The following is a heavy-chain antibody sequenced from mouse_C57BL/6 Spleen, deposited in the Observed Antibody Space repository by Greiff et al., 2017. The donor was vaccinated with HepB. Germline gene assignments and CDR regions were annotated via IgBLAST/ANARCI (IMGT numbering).Heavy chain of an antibody. CDR3: ARKDYGSRYFDY. V-gene: IGHV1-4*01. J-gene: IGHJ2*01. CDR1: GYTFTSYT. Sequence: QVHVKQSGAELARPGASVKMSCKASGYTFTSYTMHWVKQRPGQGLEWIGYINPSSGYTKYNQKFKDKATLTADKSSSTAYMQLSSLTSEDSAVYYCARKDYGSRYFDYWGQGTTLTVSS. D-gene: IGHD1-1*01. CDR2: INPSSGYT.